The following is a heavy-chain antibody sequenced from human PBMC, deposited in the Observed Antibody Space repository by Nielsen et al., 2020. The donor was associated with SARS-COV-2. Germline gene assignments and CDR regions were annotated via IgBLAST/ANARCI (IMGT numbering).Heavy chain of an antibody. D-gene: IGHD3-3*01. CDR2: IYYSGST. V-gene: IGHV4-39*01. CDR3: ARGLRFSEWLPIDY. CDR1: GGSISSSSYY. J-gene: IGHJ4*02. Sequence: SETLSLTCTVSGGSISSSSYYWGWIRQPPGKGLEWIGSIYYSGSTYYNPSLKSRVTISVDTSKNQFSLKLSSVTAADTAVYYCARGLRFSEWLPIDYWGQGTLVTVSS.